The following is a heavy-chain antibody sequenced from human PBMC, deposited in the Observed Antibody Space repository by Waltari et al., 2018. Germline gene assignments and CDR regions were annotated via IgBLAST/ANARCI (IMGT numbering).Heavy chain of an antibody. J-gene: IGHJ2*01. V-gene: IGHV4-34*01. CDR2: INHSGST. CDR3: ARAATRRVVVTAFDWYFDL. CDR1: GGSFSGYY. Sequence: QVQLQQWGAGLLKPSETLSLTCAVYGGSFSGYYWSWIRQPPGKGLEWIGEINHSGSTNYNPSLKSRVTISVDTSKNQFSLKLSSVTAADTAVYYCARAATRRVVVTAFDWYFDLWGRGTLVTVSS. D-gene: IGHD2-21*02.